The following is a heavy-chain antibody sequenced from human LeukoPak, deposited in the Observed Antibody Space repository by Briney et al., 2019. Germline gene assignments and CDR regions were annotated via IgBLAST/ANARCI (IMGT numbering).Heavy chain of an antibody. V-gene: IGHV1-46*01. Sequence: ASVKVSCKASGYTFTTYYIHWVRQAPGQGLEWVGIINPSGGTTSYAQKFQGRVTMTRDTSTSTVYMELGSLRSEDTAVYYCARVGSSSWYSQFAYWGQGTLVTVSS. J-gene: IGHJ4*02. D-gene: IGHD6-13*01. CDR3: ARVGSSSWYSQFAY. CDR2: INPSGGTT. CDR1: GYTFTTYY.